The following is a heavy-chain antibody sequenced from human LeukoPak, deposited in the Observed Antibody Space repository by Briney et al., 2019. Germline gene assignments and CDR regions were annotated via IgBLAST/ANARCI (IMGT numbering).Heavy chain of an antibody. V-gene: IGHV3-30*02. CDR3: DPSYGGEFDY. CDR1: GFTFSSDG. J-gene: IGHJ4*02. D-gene: IGHD4-23*01. CDR2: IRYDGSNK. Sequence: GGSLRLSCAASGFTFSSDGMHWVRQAPGKGLEWVAFIRYDGSNKYYADSVKGRFTISRDNSKNTLYRQMNSLRAEDTAVYYCDPSYGGEFDYWGQGTLVTVSS.